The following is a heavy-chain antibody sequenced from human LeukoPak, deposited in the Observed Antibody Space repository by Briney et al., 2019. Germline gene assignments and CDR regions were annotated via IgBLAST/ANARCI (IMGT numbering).Heavy chain of an antibody. J-gene: IGHJ6*03. V-gene: IGHV4-59*01. Sequence: SETLSLTCTVSGGSISSYYWSWIRQPPGKGLEWIGYIYYSGSTNYNPSLKSRVTISVDTSKNQFSLKLSSVTAADTAVYYCARSVEGYCSGDNCYYYYYYMDVWGKGTTVTVSS. CDR3: ARSVEGYCSGDNCYYYYYYMDV. D-gene: IGHD2-15*01. CDR2: IYYSGST. CDR1: GGSISSYY.